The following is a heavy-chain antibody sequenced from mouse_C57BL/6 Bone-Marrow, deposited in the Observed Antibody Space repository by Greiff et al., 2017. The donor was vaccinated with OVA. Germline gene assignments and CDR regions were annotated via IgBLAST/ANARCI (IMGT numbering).Heavy chain of an antibody. V-gene: IGHV1-20*01. J-gene: IGHJ2*01. CDR1: GYSFTGYF. CDR2: INPYNGYT. Sequence: VQLQQSGPELVKPGDSVKISCKASGYSFTGYFMNWVMQSPGKSLEWIGRINPYNGYTFYNQKFKGKATLTVDKSSSTAHMELRSLTSEDSAVYYCARTRITTVVALDDWGKGTTLTVSS. D-gene: IGHD1-1*01. CDR3: ARTRITTVVALDD.